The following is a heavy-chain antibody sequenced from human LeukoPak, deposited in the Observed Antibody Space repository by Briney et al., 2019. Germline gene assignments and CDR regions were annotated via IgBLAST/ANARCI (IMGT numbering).Heavy chain of an antibody. CDR2: INHSGST. CDR3: ARDPRGSGYDWSNWFDP. D-gene: IGHD5-12*01. CDR1: GGSFGGYY. J-gene: IGHJ5*02. Sequence: SETLSLTCAVYGGSFGGYYWSWIRQPPGKGLEWIGEINHSGSTNYNPSLKSRVTISVDTSKNQFSLKLSSVTAADTAVYYCARDPRGSGYDWSNWFDPWGQGTLVTVSS. V-gene: IGHV4-34*01.